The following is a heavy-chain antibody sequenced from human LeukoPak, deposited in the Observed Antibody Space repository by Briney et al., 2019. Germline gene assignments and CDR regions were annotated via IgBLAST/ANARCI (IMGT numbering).Heavy chain of an antibody. CDR3: AREGMGGTTLFDY. CDR2: INPNSGGT. CDR1: GYTFTGYY. V-gene: IGHV1-2*02. D-gene: IGHD1-26*01. J-gene: IGHJ4*02. Sequence: ASVKVSCKASGYTFTGYYLHWVRQAPGQGLEWMGWINPNSGGTNYAQKFQGRVTMTRDTSISTAYMELSRLRSDDMALYYCAREGMGGTTLFDYWGQGTLVTVSS.